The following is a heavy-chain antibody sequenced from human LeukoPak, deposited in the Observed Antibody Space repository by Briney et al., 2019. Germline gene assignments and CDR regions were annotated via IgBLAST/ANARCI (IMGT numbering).Heavy chain of an antibody. Sequence: ASVKVSCKASGGTFSSYAISWVRQAPGQGLEWMGGIIPIFGTANYAQKFQGRVTMTRDTSTSTVYMELSSLRSEDTAVYYCARDGSPYYYGSGTRYYYYYMDVWGKGTTVTISS. J-gene: IGHJ6*03. D-gene: IGHD3-10*01. V-gene: IGHV1-69*05. CDR2: IIPIFGTA. CDR1: GGTFSSYA. CDR3: ARDGSPYYYGSGTRYYYYYMDV.